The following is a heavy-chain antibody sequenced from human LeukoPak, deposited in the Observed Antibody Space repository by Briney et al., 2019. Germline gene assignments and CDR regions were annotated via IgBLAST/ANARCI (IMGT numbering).Heavy chain of an antibody. V-gene: IGHV3-64*01. D-gene: IGHD5-18*01. CDR3: ARGRTAMVTDAFDI. CDR1: GFTFSSYW. J-gene: IGHJ3*02. CDR2: ISSNGGST. Sequence: GGSLRLSCAASGFTFSSYWMHWVRQAPGKGLEYVSAISSNGGSTYYANSVKGRFTISRDNSKNTLYLQMGSLRAEDMAVYYCARGRTAMVTDAFDIWGQGTMVTVSS.